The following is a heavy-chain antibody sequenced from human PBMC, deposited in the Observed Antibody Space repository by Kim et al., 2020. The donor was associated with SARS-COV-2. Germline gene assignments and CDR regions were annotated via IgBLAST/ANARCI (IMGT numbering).Heavy chain of an antibody. V-gene: IGHV3-23*01. J-gene: IGHJ4*02. CDR2: ISGSGGST. Sequence: GGSLRLSCAASGFTFSSYAMSWVRQAPGKGLEWVSAISGSGGSTYYADSVKGRFTISRDKSKNTMYLQMNSLRAEDTAVYYCGNGYVWGRYRYSGYWGQGALVTVSS. D-gene: IGHD3-16*02. CDR3: GNGYVWGRYRYSGY. CDR1: GFTFSSYA.